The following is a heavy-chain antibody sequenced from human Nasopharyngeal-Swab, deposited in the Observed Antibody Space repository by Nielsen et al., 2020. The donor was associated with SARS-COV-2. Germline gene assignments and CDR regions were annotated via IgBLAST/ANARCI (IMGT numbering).Heavy chain of an antibody. V-gene: IGHV3-23*03. J-gene: IGHJ4*02. CDR2: IYSGGSST. CDR3: AKDRYYGSGSYPDY. CDR1: GFTFSSYA. D-gene: IGHD3-10*01. Sequence: GESLKISCAASGFTFSSYAMSWVRQAPGKGPEWVSVIYSGGSSTYYADSVKGRFTISRDNSKNTLYLQMNSLRAEDTAVYYCAKDRYYGSGSYPDYWGQGTLVTVSS.